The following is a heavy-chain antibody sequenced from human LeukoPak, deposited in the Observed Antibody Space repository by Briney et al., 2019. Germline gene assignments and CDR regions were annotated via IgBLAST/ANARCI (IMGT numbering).Heavy chain of an antibody. CDR3: AAQDAFGVVIH. Sequence: GGSLRLSCAASGFTFSSYAMSWVRQAPGKGLGWVSAISGSGGSTYYADSVKGRFTISRDNSKNTLYLQMNSLRAEDTAVYYCAAQDAFGVVIHWGQGTLVTVSS. V-gene: IGHV3-23*01. J-gene: IGHJ4*02. CDR1: GFTFSSYA. D-gene: IGHD3-3*01. CDR2: ISGSGGST.